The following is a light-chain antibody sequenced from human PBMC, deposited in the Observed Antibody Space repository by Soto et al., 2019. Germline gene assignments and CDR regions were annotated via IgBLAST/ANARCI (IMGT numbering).Light chain of an antibody. CDR1: QSVSSSY. V-gene: IGKV3D-20*02. J-gene: IGKJ4*01. CDR2: GAS. CDR3: QQRGNWPVT. Sequence: EIVLTQSPGTLSLSPGERATLSCRASQSVSSSYLAWYQQKPGQAPRLLIYGASSRATGIPDRFSGSGSGTDFTLTISRLEPEDFAVYYCQQRGNWPVTFGGGTKVEI.